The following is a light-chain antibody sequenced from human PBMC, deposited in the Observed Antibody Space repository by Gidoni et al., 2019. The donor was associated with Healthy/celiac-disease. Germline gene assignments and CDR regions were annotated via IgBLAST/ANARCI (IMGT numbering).Light chain of an antibody. CDR3: QSADSSGYVV. CDR1: ALPQQY. CDR2: KDS. V-gene: IGLV3-25*03. Sequence: SYDLTQPPSVSVSPGQTARITCSGDALPQQYAYWYQQKPGQAPVLVIYKDSERPSGIPERFSGSSSGTTVTLTISGVRAEDEADFYCQSADSSGYVVFGGGTKLTVL. J-gene: IGLJ2*01.